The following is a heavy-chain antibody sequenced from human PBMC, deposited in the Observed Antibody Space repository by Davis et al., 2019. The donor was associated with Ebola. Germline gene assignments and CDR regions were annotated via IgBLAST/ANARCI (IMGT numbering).Heavy chain of an antibody. V-gene: IGHV3-48*01. CDR2: ITTNGWST. CDR3: ARETPISSRSDW. CDR1: GFAFSNYN. D-gene: IGHD2-2*01. Sequence: PGGSLRLSCTASGFAFSNYNMNWVRQAPGKGLEWVSSITTNGWSTYYADSVKGRFIISRDNAKNSLFLQMHSLRGDDTAVHFCARETPISSRSDWWGQGTLVTVSS. J-gene: IGHJ4*02.